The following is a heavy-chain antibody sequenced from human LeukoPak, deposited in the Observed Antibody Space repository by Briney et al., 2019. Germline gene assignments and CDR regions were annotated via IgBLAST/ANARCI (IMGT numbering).Heavy chain of an antibody. V-gene: IGHV4-61*02. Sequence: PSQTLSLTCTVSGGSISSGRYYWSWIRQPAGKGLEWIGRIYTSGSTNYNPSLKSRVTISVDTSKNQFSLKLSSVTAADTAVYYCARDLPAVAGWLVFDYWGQGTLVTVSS. J-gene: IGHJ4*02. D-gene: IGHD6-19*01. CDR1: GGSISSGRYY. CDR2: IYTSGST. CDR3: ARDLPAVAGWLVFDY.